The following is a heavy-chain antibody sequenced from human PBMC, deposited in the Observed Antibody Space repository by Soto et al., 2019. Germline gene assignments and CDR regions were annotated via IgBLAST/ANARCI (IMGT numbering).Heavy chain of an antibody. CDR3: ARYYDFWSGYAYYYYYGMDV. CDR2: ISYDGSNK. D-gene: IGHD3-3*01. J-gene: IGHJ6*02. V-gene: IGHV3-30-3*01. Sequence: GGSLRLSCAASGFTFSSYAMHWVRQAPGKGLEWVAVISYDGSNKYYADSVKGRFTISRDNSKNTLYLQMNSLRAEDKAVYYCARYYDFWSGYAYYYYYGMDVWGQGTTVTVSS. CDR1: GFTFSSYA.